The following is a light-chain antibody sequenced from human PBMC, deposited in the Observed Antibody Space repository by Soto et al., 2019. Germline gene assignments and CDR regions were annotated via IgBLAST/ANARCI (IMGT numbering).Light chain of an antibody. Sequence: QSVLTQPASVSGSPGQSITISCSGTTNDIGGYNYVSWYQHHPGKVPKVIIYEVRNRPSGVSNRFSGSKSGNTASLTISGLQAEDEADYYCCSYTMSATLVFGGGTNLTVL. V-gene: IGLV2-14*01. J-gene: IGLJ3*02. CDR1: TNDIGGYNY. CDR3: CSYTMSATLV. CDR2: EVR.